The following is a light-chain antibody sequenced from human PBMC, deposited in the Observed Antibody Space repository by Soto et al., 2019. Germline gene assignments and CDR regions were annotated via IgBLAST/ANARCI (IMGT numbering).Light chain of an antibody. Sequence: QSVLAQSPSVSAAPGQRVTISCSGSSSNIPYQFVSWYKQFPGMAPTLLIYDNSRRPSGVPDRFSATKSGPSATLDIAGLRTADEAVYYCASWDSDLDGFVFGPGTKVTVL. CDR2: DNS. CDR1: SSNIPYQF. CDR3: ASWDSDLDGFV. J-gene: IGLJ1*01. V-gene: IGLV1-51*01.